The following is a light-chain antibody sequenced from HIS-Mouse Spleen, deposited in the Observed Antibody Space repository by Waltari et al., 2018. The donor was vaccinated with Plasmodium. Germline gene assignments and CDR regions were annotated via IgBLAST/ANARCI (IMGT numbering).Light chain of an antibody. Sequence: AIRMTQSPSSFSASTGDRVTITCRASQGIRSSLAWYQQKPGKAPKLLIYAASTLQSGVPSRFSGSGSGTDFTLTISCLQSEDFATYYCQQYYSYLLTFGGGTKVEIK. CDR3: QQYYSYLLT. CDR1: QGIRSS. V-gene: IGKV1-8*01. J-gene: IGKJ4*01. CDR2: AAS.